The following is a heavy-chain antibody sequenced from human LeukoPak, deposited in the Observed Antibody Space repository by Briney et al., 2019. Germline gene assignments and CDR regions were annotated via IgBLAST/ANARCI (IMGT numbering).Heavy chain of an antibody. Sequence: SETLSLTCTVSGGSISSYYWSWIRQPPGKGLEWIGYIYYSGSTNYNPSLKSRVTISVDTSKNQFSLKLSSVTAADTAVYYCARSSAYGGAFDIWGQGTMVTVSS. V-gene: IGHV4-59*01. CDR3: ARSSAYGGAFDI. D-gene: IGHD3-22*01. CDR1: GGSISSYY. J-gene: IGHJ3*02. CDR2: IYYSGST.